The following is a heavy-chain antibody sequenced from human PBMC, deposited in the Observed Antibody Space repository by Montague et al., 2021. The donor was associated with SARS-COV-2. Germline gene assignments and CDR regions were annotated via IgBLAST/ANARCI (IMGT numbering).Heavy chain of an antibody. J-gene: IGHJ5*02. V-gene: IGHV4-61*01. CDR1: GASVASGNFY. CDR2: IYDSGST. CDR3: VKGSGYP. D-gene: IGHD3-22*01. Sequence: SETLSLTCTVSGASVASGNFYWSWIRQPPGKGLEWIGFIYDSGSTSYKPSLHSRVTITIDTSKNQFSLNLMSVTPADTAVYYCVKGSGYPWGQGTLVTVSS.